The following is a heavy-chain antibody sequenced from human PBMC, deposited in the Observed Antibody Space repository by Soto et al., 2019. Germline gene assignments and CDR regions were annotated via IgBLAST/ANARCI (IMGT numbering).Heavy chain of an antibody. V-gene: IGHV1-2*04. CDR2: INPNSGGT. J-gene: IGHJ4*02. Sequence: QVQLVQSGAEVKKPGASVKVSCKASGYTFTGYYMHWVRQAPGQGLEWMGWINPNSGGTNYAQKIQGWVTMTRDTSISTAYMELSRLRSDDTAVYYCARSAAGTSLDYWGQGTLVTVSS. CDR1: GYTFTGYY. CDR3: ARSAAGTSLDY. D-gene: IGHD6-13*01.